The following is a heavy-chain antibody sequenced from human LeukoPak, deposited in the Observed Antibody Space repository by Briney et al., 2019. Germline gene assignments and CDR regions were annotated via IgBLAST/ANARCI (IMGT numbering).Heavy chain of an antibody. D-gene: IGHD3-10*01. V-gene: IGHV1-2*02. Sequence: ASVKVSCKASGYTFTGSGWYLYWLRQAPGQGLECVGWIHPNNGATLYAQKFQGRVAMTADTSISTAYMELSRLRPDDTAMYYCARDGPAQMVDFDYWGQGTLVTVSS. CDR3: ARDGPAQMVDFDY. J-gene: IGHJ4*02. CDR2: IHPNNGAT. CDR1: GYTFTGSGWY.